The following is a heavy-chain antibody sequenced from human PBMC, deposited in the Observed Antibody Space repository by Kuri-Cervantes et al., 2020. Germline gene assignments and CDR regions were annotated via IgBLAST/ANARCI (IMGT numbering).Heavy chain of an antibody. CDR2: IIPILGIA. V-gene: IGHV1-69*04. D-gene: IGHD5-18*01. Sequence: SVKVSCKASGGTFSSYTISWVRQAPGQGLEWMGRIIPILGIANYAQKFQGRVTITADKSTSTAYMELSSLRSEDTAVYYCAREKSDTAMVTYQDYWGQGTLVTVSS. J-gene: IGHJ4*02. CDR1: GGTFSSYT. CDR3: AREKSDTAMVTYQDY.